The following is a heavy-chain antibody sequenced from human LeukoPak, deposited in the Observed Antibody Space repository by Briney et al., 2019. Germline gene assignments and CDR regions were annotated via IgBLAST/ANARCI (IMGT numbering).Heavy chain of an antibody. J-gene: IGHJ3*02. D-gene: IGHD5-24*01. V-gene: IGHV1-2*02. Sequence: ASVKVSCKASGYTFTGYYMHWVRQAPGQGLEWMGWINPNSGGTNYAQKFQGRVTMTWDTSVGTAYMELSRLRSDDTAVYYCARDEGWDREMATTTGDAFDIWGQGTMVTVSS. CDR2: INPNSGGT. CDR1: GYTFTGYY. CDR3: ARDEGWDREMATTTGDAFDI.